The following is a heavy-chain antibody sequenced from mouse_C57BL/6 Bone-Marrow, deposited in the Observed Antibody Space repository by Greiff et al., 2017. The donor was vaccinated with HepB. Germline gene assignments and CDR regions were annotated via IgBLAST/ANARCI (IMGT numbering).Heavy chain of an antibody. D-gene: IGHD1-3*01. V-gene: IGHV5-6*01. CDR1: GFTFSSYG. J-gene: IGHJ2*01. Sequence: EVQLQQSGGDLVKPGGSLKLSCAASGFTFSSYGMSWVRQTPDKRLEWVATISSGGSYTYYPDSVKGRFTISRDNAKNTLYLQMSSLKSEDTAMYYCARHEWESDFDYWGQGTTLTVSS. CDR3: ARHEWESDFDY. CDR2: ISSGGSYT.